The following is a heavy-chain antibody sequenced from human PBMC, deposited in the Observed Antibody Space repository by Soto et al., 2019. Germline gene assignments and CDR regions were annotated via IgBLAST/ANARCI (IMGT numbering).Heavy chain of an antibody. CDR1: GGSFSGYY. J-gene: IGHJ4*02. Sequence: QVQLQQWGAGLLKPSETLSLTCAVYGGSFSGYYWSWIRQPPGKGLEWIGEINHSGSTNYNPSLNSRVTISVDTSKNQFSLKLSSVTAADTAVYYCARGRRITMIVVVITGYYFDYWGQGTLVTVSS. V-gene: IGHV4-34*01. CDR2: INHSGST. CDR3: ARGRRITMIVVVITGYYFDY. D-gene: IGHD3-22*01.